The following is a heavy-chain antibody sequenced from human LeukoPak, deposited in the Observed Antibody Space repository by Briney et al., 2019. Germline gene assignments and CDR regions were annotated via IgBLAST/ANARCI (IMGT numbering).Heavy chain of an antibody. CDR1: GGSFSGYY. CDR3: ASGYTRGVS. D-gene: IGHD1-14*01. CDR2: IKKRGRT. V-gene: IGHV4-34*01. Sequence: PSETLSPTFAVYGGSFSGYYWSWIRQPPGKGLEWSGEIKKRGRTKYNPSRKTRVTITVDTSKNQFSLKLSSVTAADTAVYYCASGYTRGVSWGQGTLVTVSS. J-gene: IGHJ5*02.